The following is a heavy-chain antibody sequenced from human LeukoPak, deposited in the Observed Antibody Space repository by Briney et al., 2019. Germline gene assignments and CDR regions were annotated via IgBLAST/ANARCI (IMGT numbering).Heavy chain of an antibody. D-gene: IGHD3-3*01. V-gene: IGHV4-34*01. CDR2: INHSGST. CDR1: GGSFSGYY. J-gene: IGHJ5*02. CDR3: ARSLYYDFWSGPNWFDP. Sequence: PSETLSLTCAVYGGSFSGYYWSWIRQPPGKGLEWIGEINHSGSTNYNPSLKSRVTISVDTSKNHFSLKLSSVTAADTAVYYCARSLYYDFWSGPNWFDPWGQGTLVTVSS.